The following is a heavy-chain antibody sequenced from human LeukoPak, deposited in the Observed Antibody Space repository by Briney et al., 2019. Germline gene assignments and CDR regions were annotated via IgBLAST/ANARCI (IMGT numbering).Heavy chain of an antibody. D-gene: IGHD3-22*01. CDR2: INPNSGGT. V-gene: IGHV1-2*02. Sequence: ASVKVSCKASGYTFTGYYMHWVRQAPGQGLEWMGWINPNSGGTNYAQEFQGRVTMTRDTSISTAYMELSRLRSDDTAVYYCARLYYYDSSGYYFPFDYWGQGTLGTVS. CDR1: GYTFTGYY. J-gene: IGHJ4*02. CDR3: ARLYYYDSSGYYFPFDY.